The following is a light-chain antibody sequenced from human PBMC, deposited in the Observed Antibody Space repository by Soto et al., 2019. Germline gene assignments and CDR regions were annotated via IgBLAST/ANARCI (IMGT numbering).Light chain of an antibody. Sequence: EIVLTQSPGTLSLSPGEIATLSFRASQSVSNNYLAWYQQKPGQAPRLLIYGASNRATGIPDRFSGSGSGTVFTLTISSLQSDDFAVYYCQQYLDWPRTFGQGTKVDI. V-gene: IGKV3-20*01. J-gene: IGKJ1*01. CDR1: QSVSNNY. CDR3: QQYLDWPRT. CDR2: GAS.